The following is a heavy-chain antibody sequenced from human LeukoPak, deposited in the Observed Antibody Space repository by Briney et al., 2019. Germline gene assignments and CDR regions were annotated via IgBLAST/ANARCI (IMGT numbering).Heavy chain of an antibody. CDR3: ARDLSSRLRYFDERLDY. CDR2: IIPIFGTA. CDR1: GGTFSSYA. D-gene: IGHD3-9*01. V-gene: IGHV1-69*05. Sequence: GASVKVSCKASGGTFSSYAISWVRQAPGQGLAWMGGIIPIFGTANYAQKFQGRVTITTDESTSTAYMEMSSLRSEDTAVYYCARDLSSRLRYFDERLDYWGQGTLVSVSS. J-gene: IGHJ4*02.